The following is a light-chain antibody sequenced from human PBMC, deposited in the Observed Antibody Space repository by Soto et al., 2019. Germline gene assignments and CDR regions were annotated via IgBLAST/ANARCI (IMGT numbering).Light chain of an antibody. CDR2: DAS. J-gene: IGKJ1*01. CDR3: HQYDNLPPWT. Sequence: DIQMTPSPYAGSASVGDRVTITCQASQDISNYLNWYQQKPGKAPKLLIYDASNLETGVPSRFSGSGSGTDFTFTISSLQPEDIATYYCHQYDNLPPWTFGQGTKVDIK. CDR1: QDISNY. V-gene: IGKV1-33*01.